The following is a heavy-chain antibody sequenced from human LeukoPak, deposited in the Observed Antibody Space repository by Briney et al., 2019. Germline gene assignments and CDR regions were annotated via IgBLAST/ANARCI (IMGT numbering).Heavy chain of an antibody. CDR1: GGSISSSSYY. D-gene: IGHD1-26*01. CDR2: IYYSGST. J-gene: IGHJ4*02. Sequence: SETLSLTCTVSGGSISSSSYYWGWIRQPPGKGLEWIGSIYYSGSTYYNPSLKSRVTISVDTSKNQFSLKLSSVTAADTAVYYCARDLPSRVGASDYWGQGTLVTVSS. CDR3: ARDLPSRVGASDY. V-gene: IGHV4-39*07.